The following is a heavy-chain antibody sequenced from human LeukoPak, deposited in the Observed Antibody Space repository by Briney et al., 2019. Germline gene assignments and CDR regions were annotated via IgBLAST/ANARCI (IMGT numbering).Heavy chain of an antibody. CDR1: GFNFSDYY. V-gene: IGHV3-11*01. CDR2: MSKSGYSI. Sequence: GGSLRLSCAASGFNFSDYYMSWIRQAPGKGLEWVSYMSKSGYSIYYAASVKGRFTISRDNVNHSLFLQTNSLRAEDTAVYYCARGKRRFDSWGQGTLVTVSS. CDR3: ARGKRRFDS. J-gene: IGHJ4*02.